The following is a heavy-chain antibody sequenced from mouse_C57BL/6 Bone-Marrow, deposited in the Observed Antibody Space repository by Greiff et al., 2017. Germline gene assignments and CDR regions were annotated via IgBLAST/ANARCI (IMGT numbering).Heavy chain of an antibody. D-gene: IGHD1-1*01. V-gene: IGHV1-69*01. J-gene: IGHJ2*01. CDR1: GYTFTSYW. CDR2: IDPSDSYT. Sequence: VQLQQPGAELVMPGASVKLSCKASGYTFTSYWMHWVKQRPGQGLEWIGEIDPSDSYTNYNQKFKGKSTLTVYKSSSTAYMQLSSLTSEDSAVYDCAMVTTVVPYFDYWGQGTTLTVSS. CDR3: AMVTTVVPYFDY.